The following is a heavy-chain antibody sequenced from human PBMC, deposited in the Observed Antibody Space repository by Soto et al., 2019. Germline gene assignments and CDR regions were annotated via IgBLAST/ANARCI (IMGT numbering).Heavy chain of an antibody. CDR2: SSGSGSGGST. D-gene: IGHD4-4*01. J-gene: IGHJ4*02. V-gene: IGHV3-23*01. CDR3: AKDRDDYRNYVFDY. Sequence: GGSLRLSCATSGFTFTNYAMTWVRQAPGKGLEWVSISSGSGSGGSTNYADSVKGRFTISRDNSKNTLYLQMNSLRVEDTAVYYCAKDRDDYRNYVFDYWGQGTLVTVSS. CDR1: GFTFTNYA.